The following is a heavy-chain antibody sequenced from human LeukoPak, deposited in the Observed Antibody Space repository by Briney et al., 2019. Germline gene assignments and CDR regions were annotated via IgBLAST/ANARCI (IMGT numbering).Heavy chain of an antibody. CDR3: AKIDSGSSD. CDR2: IQYDASNK. V-gene: IGHV3-30*02. CDR1: GFTFSNYV. D-gene: IGHD6-6*01. J-gene: IGHJ4*02. Sequence: GGSLRLSCAASGFTFSNYVMHWVRQAPGKGLAWVAFIQYDASNKYYADSVKGRFTISRDNSKNTLYLLMNSLRAEDTAVYYCAKIDSGSSDWGQGTLVTVSS.